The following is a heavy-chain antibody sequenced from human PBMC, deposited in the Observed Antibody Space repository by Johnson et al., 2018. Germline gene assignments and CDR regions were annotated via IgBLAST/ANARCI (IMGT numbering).Heavy chain of an antibody. D-gene: IGHD3-22*01. CDR3: ARPRDYYDSTGYYQH. Sequence: VQLVQSGAEVKKPGESLKISCKGSGYSFTSYWIGWVRQMPGKGLEWMGIIYPGDSDTRYSPSFQGQVTISADKSISTAYLQWSGLKASDTAMYYCARPRDYYDSTGYYQHWGQGTLVTVSS. CDR2: IYPGDSDT. CDR1: GYSFTSYW. J-gene: IGHJ1*01. V-gene: IGHV5-51*03.